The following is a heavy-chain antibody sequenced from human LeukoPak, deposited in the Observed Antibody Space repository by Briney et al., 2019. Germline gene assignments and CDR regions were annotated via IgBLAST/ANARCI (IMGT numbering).Heavy chain of an antibody. CDR2: IDRSGGST. V-gene: IGHV3-23*01. D-gene: IGHD4-17*01. Sequence: GGPQRLPCAPSVFSFNIYAMSGAPRAPGGGLEWVAAIDRSGGSTFYADSVKGRFTISKDNSKNTLYLQINSLRVDDTAIYYCARGSHGEHDSWGQGTLVTVSS. J-gene: IGHJ5*01. CDR1: VFSFNIYA. CDR3: ARGSHGEHDS.